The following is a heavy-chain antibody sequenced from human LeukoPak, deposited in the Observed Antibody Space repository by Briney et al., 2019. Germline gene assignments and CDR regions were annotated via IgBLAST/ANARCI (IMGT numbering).Heavy chain of an antibody. D-gene: IGHD1-14*01. Sequence: GGSLRLSCVVSGFTLTSNEMNGVRQAPGKGLEWVSYISGSGRTIHYADSVKGRFTISRDNAKKSLYLKMNSLRAEDTALYYCARGYSDGGDWGQGTLVTVSS. CDR1: GFTLTSNE. CDR3: ARGYSDGGD. CDR2: ISGSGRTI. J-gene: IGHJ1*01. V-gene: IGHV3-48*03.